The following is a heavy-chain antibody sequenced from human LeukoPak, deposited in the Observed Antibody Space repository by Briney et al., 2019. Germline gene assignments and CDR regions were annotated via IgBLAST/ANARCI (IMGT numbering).Heavy chain of an antibody. D-gene: IGHD3-22*01. CDR2: ISGSGGST. J-gene: IGHJ4*02. CDR1: GFTFSSYS. V-gene: IGHV3-23*01. Sequence: GGSLRLSCAASGFTFSSYSMNWVRQAPGKGLEWVSAISGSGGSTYYADSVKGRFAISRDNSKNTLYLQMNSLRAEDTAVYYCAKVLSYYYDSSGPSDYWGQGTLVTVSS. CDR3: AKVLSYYYDSSGPSDY.